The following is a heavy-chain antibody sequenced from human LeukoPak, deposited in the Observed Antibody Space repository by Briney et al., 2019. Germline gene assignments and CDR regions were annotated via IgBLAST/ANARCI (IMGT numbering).Heavy chain of an antibody. V-gene: IGHV4-59*01. Sequence: PSETLSLTCTVSGGSISSYYWSWIRQPPGKGLEWIGYIYYSGSTNYNPSLKSRVTISVDTSKNQFSLKLSSVTAADTAVYYCARLPYDILTGSSDWGQGTLVTVSS. CDR3: ARLPYDILTGSSD. D-gene: IGHD3-9*01. CDR1: GGSISSYY. J-gene: IGHJ4*02. CDR2: IYYSGST.